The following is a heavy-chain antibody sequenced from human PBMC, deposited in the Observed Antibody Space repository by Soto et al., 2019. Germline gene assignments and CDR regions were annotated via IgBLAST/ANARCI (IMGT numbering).Heavy chain of an antibody. D-gene: IGHD6-6*01. V-gene: IGHV1-18*04. J-gene: IGHJ6*02. CDR3: ARGSSSSGYYGMDV. Sequence: ASVKVSCKASGYTFTSYCISWVRQAPGQGLEWMGWISAYNGNTNYAQKLQGRVTMTTDTSTSTAYMELRSLRSDDTAVYYCARGSSSSGYYGMDVWGQGTTVTVSS. CDR2: ISAYNGNT. CDR1: GYTFTSYC.